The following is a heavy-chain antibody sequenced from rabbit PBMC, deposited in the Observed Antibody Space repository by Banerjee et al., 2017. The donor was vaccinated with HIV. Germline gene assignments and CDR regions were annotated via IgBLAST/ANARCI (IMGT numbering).Heavy chain of an antibody. CDR2: IGAGSSGTS. V-gene: IGHV1S45*01. CDR3: ARDWADSNGYTYAFDP. D-gene: IGHD6-1*01. CDR1: GFDFSSYW. J-gene: IGHJ2*01. Sequence: QEQLKESGGGLVQPGGSLKLSCKASGFDFSSYWMSWVRQAPGKGLEWIACIGAGSSGTSYYESWAKRRFTISKTSSNTVTLQMSSLTAADTATYFCARDWADSNGYTYAFDPWGPGTLVTVS.